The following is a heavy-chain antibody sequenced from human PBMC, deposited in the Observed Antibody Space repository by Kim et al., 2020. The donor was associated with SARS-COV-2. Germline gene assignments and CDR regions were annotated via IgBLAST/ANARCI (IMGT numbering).Heavy chain of an antibody. CDR2: ISYDGSNK. CDR3: ARDAGSYGSGSYYNHNWFDP. V-gene: IGHV3-30*04. CDR1: GFTFSSYA. Sequence: GGSLRLSCAASGFTFSSYAMHWVRQAPGKGLEWVAVISYDGSNKYYADSVKGRFTISRDNSKNTLYLQMNSLRAEDTAVYYCARDAGSYGSGSYYNHNWFDPWGQGTLVTVSS. D-gene: IGHD3-10*01. J-gene: IGHJ5*02.